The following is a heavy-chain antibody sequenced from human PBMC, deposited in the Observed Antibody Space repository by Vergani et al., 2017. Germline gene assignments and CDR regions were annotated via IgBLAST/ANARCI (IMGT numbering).Heavy chain of an antibody. CDR1: GFTFSSYG. D-gene: IGHD2-15*01. Sequence: QVQLVESGGGVVQPGRSLRLSCAASGFTFSSYGMHWVRQAPGKGLEWVAFIRYDGSNKYYADSVKGRFTISRDNSKNTLYLQMNSLRAEDTAVYYCARASRGGIVFDYWGQGTLVTVSS. V-gene: IGHV3-30*02. CDR3: ARASRGGIVFDY. J-gene: IGHJ4*02. CDR2: IRYDGSNK.